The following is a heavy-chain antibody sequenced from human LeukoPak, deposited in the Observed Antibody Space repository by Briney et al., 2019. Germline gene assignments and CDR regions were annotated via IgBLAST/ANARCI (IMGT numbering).Heavy chain of an antibody. Sequence: GGSLRLSCAASGFTFSSYSMNWVRQAPGKGLEWVANIKQDGSEKYYVDSVKGRFTISRDNAKNSLYLQMNSLRAEDTAVYYCARDRIYDFWSGYYYDAFDIWGQGTMVTVSS. CDR2: IKQDGSEK. V-gene: IGHV3-7*01. CDR3: ARDRIYDFWSGYYYDAFDI. D-gene: IGHD3-3*01. J-gene: IGHJ3*02. CDR1: GFTFSSYS.